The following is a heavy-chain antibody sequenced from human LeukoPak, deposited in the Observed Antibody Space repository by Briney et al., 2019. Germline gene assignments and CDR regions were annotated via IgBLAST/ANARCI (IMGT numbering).Heavy chain of an antibody. J-gene: IGHJ4*02. V-gene: IGHV1-2*06. CDR2: INPNSGGT. CDR3: AYGSGSPHYFDY. CDR1: GYTFTGYY. D-gene: IGHD3-10*01. Sequence: ASVKVSCKASGYTFTGYYMHWVRQAPGQGLEWMGRINPNSGGTNYAQKFQGRVTMTRDTSISTAYMELSRLRSDETAVYYCAYGSGSPHYFDYWGQGTLVTVSS.